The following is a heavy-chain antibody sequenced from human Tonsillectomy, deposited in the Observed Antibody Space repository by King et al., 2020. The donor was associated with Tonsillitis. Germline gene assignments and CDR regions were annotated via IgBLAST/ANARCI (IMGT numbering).Heavy chain of an antibody. J-gene: IGHJ4*02. CDR3: ARSRGGGGSYSFDY. CDR2: IYYSGST. V-gene: IGHV4-59*01. Sequence: VPLQESGPGLVKPSETLSLTCTVSGGSISSYYWSWIRQPPGKGLEWIGNIYYSGSTNYNPSLKSRVTISVDTSKNQFSLRLSSVTAADTAVYYCARSRGGGGSYSFDYWGQGTLATVSS. CDR1: GGSISSYY. D-gene: IGHD1-26*01.